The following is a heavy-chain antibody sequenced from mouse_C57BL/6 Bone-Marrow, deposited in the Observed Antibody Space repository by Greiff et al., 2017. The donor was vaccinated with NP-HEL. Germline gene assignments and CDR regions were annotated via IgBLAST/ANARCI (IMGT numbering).Heavy chain of an antibody. CDR2: INPGSGGT. CDR1: GYAFTNYL. Sequence: QVQLQQSGAELVRPGTSVKVSCKASGYAFTNYLIEWVKQRPGQGLEWIGVINPGSGGTNYNEKFKGKATLTADNSSSTAFMQLSILTSEDSAFYFSARCYSNYPYYFDYWGQGTTLTVSS. V-gene: IGHV1-54*01. D-gene: IGHD2-5*01. CDR3: ARCYSNYPYYFDY. J-gene: IGHJ2*01.